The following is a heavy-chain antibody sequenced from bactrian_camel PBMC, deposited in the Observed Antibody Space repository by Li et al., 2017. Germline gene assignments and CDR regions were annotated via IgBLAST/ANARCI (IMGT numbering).Heavy chain of an antibody. V-gene: IGHV3S36*01. Sequence: DVQLVESGGGSVQAGGSLRLSCVVSGYNWRHYTCAMGWFRQAPGKGLEWISSTDGSGRITAYSDSVKGRFTISQDNAKNTVYLQMNSLKPEVTAIYYCNTAQWCGYKPWGQGTQVTVS. CDR2: TDGSGRIT. CDR1: GYNWRHYTCA. J-gene: IGHJ6*01. D-gene: IGHD2*01. CDR3: NTAQWCGYKP.